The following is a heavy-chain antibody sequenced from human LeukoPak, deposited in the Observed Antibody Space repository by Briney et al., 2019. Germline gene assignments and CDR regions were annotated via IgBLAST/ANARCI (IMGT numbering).Heavy chain of an antibody. D-gene: IGHD6-13*01. J-gene: IGHJ1*01. Sequence: SETLSLTCAVYGGSFSGYYWSWIRQPPGKGLEWIGEINHSGSTNYNPSLKSRVTISVDTSKNQFSLKLGSVTAADTAVYYCARAGYSSSWYGGNWGQGTLVTVSS. CDR2: INHSGST. V-gene: IGHV4-34*01. CDR1: GGSFSGYY. CDR3: ARAGYSSSWYGGN.